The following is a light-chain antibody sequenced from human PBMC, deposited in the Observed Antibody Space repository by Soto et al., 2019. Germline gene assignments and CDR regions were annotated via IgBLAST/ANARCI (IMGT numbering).Light chain of an antibody. CDR3: SSYSGTNYHYV. CDR2: EVS. Sequence: QSVLTQPPSASGSFGQSVTISCTGKSSDVGGYNYVSWYQQHPGKAPKLMIYEVSERPSGVPYRFSGSKSGNTASLTVSGLQADDEADYYCSSYSGTNYHYVFGTGTKVTVL. J-gene: IGLJ1*01. V-gene: IGLV2-8*01. CDR1: SSDVGGYNY.